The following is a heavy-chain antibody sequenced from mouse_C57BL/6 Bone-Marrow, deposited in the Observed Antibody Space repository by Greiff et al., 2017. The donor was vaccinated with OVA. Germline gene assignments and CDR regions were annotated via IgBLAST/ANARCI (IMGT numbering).Heavy chain of an antibody. Sequence: QVTLKESGPGILQPSHSLSLSCSSSGFSLSTFGMGLVWIRQPSGQGLVWLAHIWCDDDKYYNPALKSRLTTSNDTSKNQVFLKIANVDTADTATYYCARTPGASYYFDYWGQGTTLTVSS. CDR3: ARTPGASYYFDY. J-gene: IGHJ2*01. CDR2: IWCDDDK. V-gene: IGHV8-8*01. D-gene: IGHD6-1*01. CDR1: GFSLSTFGMG.